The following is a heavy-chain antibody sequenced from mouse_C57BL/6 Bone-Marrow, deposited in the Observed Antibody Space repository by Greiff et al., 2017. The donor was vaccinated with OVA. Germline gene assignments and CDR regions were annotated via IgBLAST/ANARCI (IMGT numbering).Heavy chain of an antibody. CDR3: ARSPYYYGSMDY. Sequence: EVQLMESGGGLVQPGGSLKLSCAASGFTFSDYYMYWVRQTPEKRLEWVAYISNGGGSTYYPDTVKGRFTISRDNAKNTLYLQMSRLKSEDTAMYYCARSPYYYGSMDYWGQGTSVTVSS. J-gene: IGHJ4*01. V-gene: IGHV5-12*01. CDR2: ISNGGGST. CDR1: GFTFSDYY. D-gene: IGHD1-1*01.